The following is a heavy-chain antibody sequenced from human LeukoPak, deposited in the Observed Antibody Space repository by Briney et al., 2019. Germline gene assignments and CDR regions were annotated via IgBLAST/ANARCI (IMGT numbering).Heavy chain of an antibody. CDR2: IIPILGIA. CDR3: ARDFSPQQWPVFDY. D-gene: IGHD6-19*01. CDR1: GYTFTSYG. J-gene: IGHJ4*02. Sequence: ASVKVSCKASGYTFTSYGISWVRQAPGQGLEWMGRIIPILGIANYAQKFQGRVTITADKSTSTAYMELSSLRSEDTAVYYCARDFSPQQWPVFDYWGQGTLVTVSS. V-gene: IGHV1-69*04.